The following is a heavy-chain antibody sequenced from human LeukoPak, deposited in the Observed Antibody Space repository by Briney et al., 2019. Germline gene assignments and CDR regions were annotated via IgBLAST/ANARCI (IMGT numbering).Heavy chain of an antibody. J-gene: IGHJ4*02. D-gene: IGHD3-22*01. CDR3: ARSSGYMSY. CDR2: IYHSGST. Sequence: SETLSLTCTVSHYSISSNYYWGWIRQPLGKGLGWIGSIYHSGSTYYNPSLKSRVTISVDTSKNQFSLKLTSVTAADTAVYYCARSSGYMSYWGQGTLVTVSS. V-gene: IGHV4-38-2*02. CDR1: HYSISSNYY.